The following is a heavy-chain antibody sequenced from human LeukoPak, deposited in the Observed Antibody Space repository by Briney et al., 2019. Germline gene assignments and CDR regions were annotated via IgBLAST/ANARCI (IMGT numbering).Heavy chain of an antibody. CDR1: GGSISSYS. J-gene: IGHJ4*02. D-gene: IGHD1-26*01. Sequence: SETLSLTCTVSGGSISSYSWSWIRQPPGKGLEWIGYIYHSGSTYYNPSLKSRVTILVDRSKNQFSLKLSSVTAADTAVYYCARAYSGSYLLDYWGQGTLVTVSS. V-gene: IGHV4-30-2*01. CDR2: IYHSGST. CDR3: ARAYSGSYLLDY.